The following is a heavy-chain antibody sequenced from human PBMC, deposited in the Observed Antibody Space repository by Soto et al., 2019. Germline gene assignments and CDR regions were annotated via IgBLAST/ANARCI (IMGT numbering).Heavy chain of an antibody. D-gene: IGHD3-22*01. J-gene: IGHJ6*02. V-gene: IGHV3-21*01. CDR1: GFTFSSYS. CDR3: ASDPTTPYYDSSGYRDLNYYYGMDV. CDR2: ISSSSSYI. Sequence: GGSLRLSCAASGFTFSSYSMNWVRQAPGKGLEWVSSISSSSSYIYYADSVKGRFTISRDNAKNSLYLQMNSLRAEDTAVYYCASDPTTPYYDSSGYRDLNYYYGMDVWGQGTTVTVSS.